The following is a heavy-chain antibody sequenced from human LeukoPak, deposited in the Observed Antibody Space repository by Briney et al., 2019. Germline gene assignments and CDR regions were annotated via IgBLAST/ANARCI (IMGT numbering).Heavy chain of an antibody. D-gene: IGHD3-10*01. V-gene: IGHV4-38-2*02. CDR1: GYSISSGYY. CDR3: ARKGMVRGVQP. J-gene: IGHJ5*02. CDR2: INHSGST. Sequence: PSETLSLTCTVSGYSISSGYYWGWIRQPPGKGLEWIGEINHSGSTNYNPSLKSRVTISVDTSKNQFSLKLSSVTAADTAVYYCARKGMVRGVQPWGQGTLVTVSS.